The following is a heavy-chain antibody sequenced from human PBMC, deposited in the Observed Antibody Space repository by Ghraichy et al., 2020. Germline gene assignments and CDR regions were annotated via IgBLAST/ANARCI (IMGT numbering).Heavy chain of an antibody. V-gene: IGHV3-74*01. J-gene: IGHJ3*01. CDR1: GFTFNNYW. Sequence: SCAASGFTFNNYWMHWVRQAPGKGLVWISRIHTDGSKTHYADSVKGRFTISRDNAQNTLYLQMNSLRVEDTAVYYCVRAFDVWGQGTMVTVAS. CDR3: VRAFDV. CDR2: IHTDGSKT.